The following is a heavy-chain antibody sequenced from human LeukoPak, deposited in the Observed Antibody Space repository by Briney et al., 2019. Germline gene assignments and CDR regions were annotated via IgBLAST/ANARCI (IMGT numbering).Heavy chain of an antibody. CDR3: ARDSSAQLFDY. V-gene: IGHV3-64*01. Sequence: GGSLRLSCVASGFSFGDYAVHWVRQAPGKGLEYVSAISRTGDGTYYARSVKGRFIISRDNDKNTMYLQMDSLRFEDMGVYYCARDSSAQLFDYWGQGALVIVSS. CDR1: GFSFGDYA. J-gene: IGHJ4*02. CDR2: ISRTGDGT. D-gene: IGHD2-2*01.